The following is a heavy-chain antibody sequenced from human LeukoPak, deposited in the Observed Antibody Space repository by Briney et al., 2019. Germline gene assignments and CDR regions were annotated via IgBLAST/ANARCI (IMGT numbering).Heavy chain of an antibody. V-gene: IGHV1-2*02. J-gene: IGHJ4*02. CDR2: INPNSGGT. D-gene: IGHD6-19*01. CDR1: GYTFTGYY. CDR3: ARVGYSSGWYPRLAYFDY. Sequence: ASVKVSCKASGYTFTGYYMHWVRQAPGQGLEWMGWINPNSGGTNYAQKFQGRVTMTRDTSISTAYMELSRLRSDDTAVYYCARVGYSSGWYPRLAYFDYWGQGTLVTVSS.